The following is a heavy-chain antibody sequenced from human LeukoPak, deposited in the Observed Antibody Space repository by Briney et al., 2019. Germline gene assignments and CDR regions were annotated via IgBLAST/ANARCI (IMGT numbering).Heavy chain of an antibody. Sequence: PSQTLSLTCTVSGGSISSGGYYRSWIRQHPGTGLEWIGYIYYSGSTYYNPSLKSRVTISVDTSKNQFSLKLSSVTAADTAVYYCAGAHLDIVVVPAARTGERFDYWGQGTLVTVSS. CDR1: GGSISSGGYY. J-gene: IGHJ4*02. D-gene: IGHD2-2*01. CDR2: IYYSGST. CDR3: AGAHLDIVVVPAARTGERFDY. V-gene: IGHV4-31*03.